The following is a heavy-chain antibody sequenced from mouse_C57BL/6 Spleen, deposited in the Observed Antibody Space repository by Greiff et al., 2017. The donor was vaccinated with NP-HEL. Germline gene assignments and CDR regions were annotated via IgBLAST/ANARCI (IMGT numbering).Heavy chain of an antibody. D-gene: IGHD3-2*02. V-gene: IGHV1-18*01. J-gene: IGHJ3*01. CDR1: GYTFTDYN. Sequence: VQLQQSGPELVKPGASVKIPCKASGYTFTDYNMDWVKQSHGKSLEWIGDINPNNGGTIDNQKFKGKATLTVDKSSSTAYMELRSLKSEDTAVYYCASLTAQATSAWFAYWGQGTLVTVSA. CDR3: ASLTAQATSAWFAY. CDR2: INPNNGGT.